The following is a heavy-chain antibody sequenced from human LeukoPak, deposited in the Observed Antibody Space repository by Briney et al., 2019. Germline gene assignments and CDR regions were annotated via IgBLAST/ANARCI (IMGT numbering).Heavy chain of an antibody. D-gene: IGHD6-13*01. Sequence: ASVKVSCKASGYTFTSYDINWVRQATGQGLEWMGWMNPNSGNTGYAQKFQGRVTMTRNTSISTAYMELSSLRSEDTAVYYCARVAAAAGGCGYWGQGTLVTVSS. J-gene: IGHJ4*02. V-gene: IGHV1-8*01. CDR2: MNPNSGNT. CDR1: GYTFTSYD. CDR3: ARVAAAAGGCGY.